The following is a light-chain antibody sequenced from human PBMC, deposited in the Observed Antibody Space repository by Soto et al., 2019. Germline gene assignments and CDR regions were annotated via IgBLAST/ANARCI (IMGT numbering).Light chain of an antibody. CDR3: QQYHNWPPWT. V-gene: IGKV4-1*01. J-gene: IGKJ1*01. Sequence: DIVMTQSPDSLAVSLGERATITCRSSQSVLYIPTNKNYVAWYQQKPGQPPKLLLYWASTRESGVPDRFSGSGSGTYFTPTIHSLQAEDVAFYYCQQYHNWPPWTFGQGTKVEIK. CDR2: WAS. CDR1: QSVLYIPTNKNY.